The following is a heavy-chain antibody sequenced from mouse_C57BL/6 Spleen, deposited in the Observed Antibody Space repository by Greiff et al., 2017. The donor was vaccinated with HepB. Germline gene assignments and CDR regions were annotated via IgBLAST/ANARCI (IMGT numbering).Heavy chain of an antibody. Sequence: EVKLMESEGGLVQPGSSMKLSCTASGFTFSDYYMAWVRQVPEKGLEWVANINYDGSSTYYLDSLKSRFIISRDNAKNILYLQMSSLKSEDTATYYCARRAYYGSSLDYWGQGTTLTVSS. CDR3: ARRAYYGSSLDY. CDR2: INYDGSST. CDR1: GFTFSDYY. J-gene: IGHJ2*01. V-gene: IGHV5-16*01. D-gene: IGHD1-1*01.